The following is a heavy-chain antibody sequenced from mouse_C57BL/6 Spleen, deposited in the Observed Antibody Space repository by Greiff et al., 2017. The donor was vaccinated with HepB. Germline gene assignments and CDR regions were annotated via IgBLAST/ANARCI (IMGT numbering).Heavy chain of an antibody. D-gene: IGHD2-3*01. J-gene: IGHJ2*01. V-gene: IGHV1-54*01. CDR3: ARGAGWLLRDY. Sequence: QVQLQQSGAELVRPGTSVKVSCKASGYAFTNYLIEWVKQRPGQGLEWIGVINPGSGGTNYNEKFKGKATLTADKSSSTAYMQLSSLTSEDSAVYCCARGAGWLLRDYWGQGTTLTVSS. CDR2: INPGSGGT. CDR1: GYAFTNYL.